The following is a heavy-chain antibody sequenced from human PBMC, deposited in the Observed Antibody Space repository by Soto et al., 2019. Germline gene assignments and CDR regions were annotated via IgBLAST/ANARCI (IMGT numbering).Heavy chain of an antibody. CDR1: GYNFVAYY. CDR2: INPSSGAT. V-gene: IGHV1-2*02. Sequence: ASVKVSCKASGYNFVAYYMHWVRQAPGQGLEWMGWINPSSGATNFAERFQGRVTMTSDTSISTFYMEIKRLDSDDTAVYFCAKDRTYGDYGYNFDYWGQGTLVTVSS. D-gene: IGHD2-21*02. CDR3: AKDRTYGDYGYNFDY. J-gene: IGHJ4*02.